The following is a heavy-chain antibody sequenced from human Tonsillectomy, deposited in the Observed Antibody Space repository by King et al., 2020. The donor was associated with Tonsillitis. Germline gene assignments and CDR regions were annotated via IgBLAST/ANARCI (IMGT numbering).Heavy chain of an antibody. J-gene: IGHJ4*02. CDR2: VIPLFGPA. Sequence: EQLVQSGAEVKKPGSSVKVSCKASGGTFSNFAIHWIRQGPGQGLEWMGGVIPLFGPANYAQTFQGRVTFTADESTSTAFMELSSLRSEDTAVFFCAISSACPPKLTDWGQGTLVTVSS. CDR3: AISSACPPKLTD. D-gene: IGHD2-21*02. CDR1: GGTFSNFA. V-gene: IGHV1-69*01.